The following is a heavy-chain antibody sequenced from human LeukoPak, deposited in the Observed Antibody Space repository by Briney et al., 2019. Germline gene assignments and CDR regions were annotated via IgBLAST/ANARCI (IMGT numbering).Heavy chain of an antibody. D-gene: IGHD1-26*01. Sequence: PGGSLRLSCAASGFTFSSYAMSWVRQAPGKGLEWVGRIKSKTGGGTTDYAAPVKGRFSISRDDSKNTVYLQMNSLKTEDTAVYYCTRVGTTWFHSWGQGTLVTVSS. CDR3: TRVGTTWFHS. V-gene: IGHV3-15*05. CDR2: IKSKTGGGTT. J-gene: IGHJ5*01. CDR1: GFTFSSYA.